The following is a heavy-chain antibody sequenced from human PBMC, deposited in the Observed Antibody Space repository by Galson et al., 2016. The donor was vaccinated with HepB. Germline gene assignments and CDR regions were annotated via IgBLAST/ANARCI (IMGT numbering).Heavy chain of an antibody. CDR2: IKQDGSDK. CDR3: ARDKLVSGGPMDD. Sequence: SLRLSCAVSVINFRSHYMGWVRQAPGKGLEWVANIKQDGSDKFYLDSVKGRFTISRDNANNLMYLQMNSLRAEDTSVYYCARDKLVSGGPMDDWGRGTLVTVSS. CDR1: VINFRSHY. D-gene: IGHD3-10*01. J-gene: IGHJ2*01. V-gene: IGHV3-7*01.